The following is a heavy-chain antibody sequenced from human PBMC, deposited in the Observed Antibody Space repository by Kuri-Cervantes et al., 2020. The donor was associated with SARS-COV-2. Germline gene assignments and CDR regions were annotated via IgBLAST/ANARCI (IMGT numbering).Heavy chain of an antibody. CDR3: AREDPTVTSDY. V-gene: IGHV4-59*12. J-gene: IGHJ4*02. Sequence: GSLRLSCTVSGGSISSYYWSWIRQPPGKGLEWIGYIYYSGSTNYNPSLKSRVTISVDTSKNQFSLKLSSVTAADTAVYYCAREDPTVTSDYWGQGTLVTVSS. D-gene: IGHD4-17*01. CDR2: IYYSGST. CDR1: GGSISSYY.